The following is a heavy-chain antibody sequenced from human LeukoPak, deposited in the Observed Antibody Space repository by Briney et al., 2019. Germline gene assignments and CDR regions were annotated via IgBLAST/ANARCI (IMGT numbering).Heavy chain of an antibody. CDR3: ARDLRTGSYLDY. V-gene: IGHV3-23*01. CDR2: VSGGGAA. Sequence: GGSLRLSCETSGFTFNHYAMNWVRQAPGKGLEWVSSVSGGGAAYYADSVKGRFTISRDNSKNTLYLQMNSLRGEDTAVYYCARDLRTGSYLDYWGQGTLVTVSS. D-gene: IGHD3/OR15-3a*01. CDR1: GFTFNHYA. J-gene: IGHJ4*02.